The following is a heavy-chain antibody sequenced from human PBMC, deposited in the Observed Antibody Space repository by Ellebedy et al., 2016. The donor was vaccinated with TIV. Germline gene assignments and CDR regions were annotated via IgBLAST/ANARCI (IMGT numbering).Heavy chain of an antibody. CDR1: GGSVSSGSYY. D-gene: IGHD6-19*01. Sequence: SETLSLTXTVSGGSVSSGSYYWSWIRQPPGKGLEWIGYIYYSGSTNYNPSLKSRVTISVDTSKNQFSLKLSSVTAADTAVYYCARDRLGCGWVDPWGQGTLVTVSS. J-gene: IGHJ5*02. CDR2: IYYSGST. V-gene: IGHV4-61*01. CDR3: ARDRLGCGWVDP.